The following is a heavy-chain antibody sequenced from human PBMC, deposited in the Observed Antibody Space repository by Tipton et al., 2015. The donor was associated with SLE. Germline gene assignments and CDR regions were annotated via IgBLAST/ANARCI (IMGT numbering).Heavy chain of an antibody. D-gene: IGHD2-21*02. Sequence: RSLRLSCVVSGFTFSSYPMHWVRQAPGKGLEWVAVISYDGRNKYYADSVKGRFTVSRDNSKNTLYLQMNSLRAEDTGVYFCANGRQGLVATRDFWGQGTLVTVSS. V-gene: IGHV3-30*04. CDR2: ISYDGRNK. CDR3: ANGRQGLVATRDF. J-gene: IGHJ4*02. CDR1: GFTFSSYP.